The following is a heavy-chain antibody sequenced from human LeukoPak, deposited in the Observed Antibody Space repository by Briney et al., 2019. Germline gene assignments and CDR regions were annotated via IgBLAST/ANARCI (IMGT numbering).Heavy chain of an antibody. CDR1: GYTFTGYY. Sequence: ASVKVSCKXSGYTFTGYYMHWVRQAPGQGLEWMGRINPNSGGTNYSQKFQGRVTRTRDTSISTAYLELSRLRSDDTAVYYCARGTYDSIDPWGQGTLVTVSS. CDR3: ARGTYDSIDP. J-gene: IGHJ5*02. D-gene: IGHD3-22*01. CDR2: INPNSGGT. V-gene: IGHV1-2*06.